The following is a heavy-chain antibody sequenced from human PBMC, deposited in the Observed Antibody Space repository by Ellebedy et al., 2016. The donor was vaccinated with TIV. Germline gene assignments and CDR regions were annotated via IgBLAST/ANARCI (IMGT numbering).Heavy chain of an antibody. D-gene: IGHD1-26*01. CDR3: GRHLGGHYQYGVDV. V-gene: IGHV5-51*01. CDR2: IYPGDSDG. CDR1: GYSFTDYW. Sequence: PGGSLRLSCKASGYSFTDYWIGWVRQMPGKGLEWMGVIYPGDSDGKYSPSSQGQVTISADRSSSTTYLQWSSLKASDTAIYYCGRHLGGHYQYGVDVWGQGTTITVSS. J-gene: IGHJ6*02.